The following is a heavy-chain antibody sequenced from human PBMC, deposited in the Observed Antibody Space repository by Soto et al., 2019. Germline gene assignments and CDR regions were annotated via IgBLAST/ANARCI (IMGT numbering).Heavy chain of an antibody. J-gene: IGHJ4*02. D-gene: IGHD3-10*01. V-gene: IGHV3-21*01. Sequence: EVQLVESGGGLVKPGGSLRLSCAASGFTFSSYSMNWVRQAPGQGLEWVSSISSSSSYIHYADSVKGRFTISRDNAKNSLYLQMNSLRAEDTAVYYCARDNTMGTGYFDYWGQGTLVTVSS. CDR3: ARDNTMGTGYFDY. CDR2: ISSSSSYI. CDR1: GFTFSSYS.